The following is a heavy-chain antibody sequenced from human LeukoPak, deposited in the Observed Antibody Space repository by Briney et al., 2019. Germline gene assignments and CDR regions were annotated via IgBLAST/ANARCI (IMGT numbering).Heavy chain of an antibody. D-gene: IGHD3-9*01. V-gene: IGHV4-34*01. CDR1: GGSFSGYY. Sequence: SETLSLTCAVYGGSFSGYYWSWIRQPPGKGLEWIGEINHSGSTNYNPSLKSRVTISVDTSKNQFSLKLSSVTAADTAVYYCARGYYDILTGYNYYYYYMDVWGKGTTVTVSS. CDR3: ARGYYDILTGYNYYYYYMDV. J-gene: IGHJ6*03. CDR2: INHSGST.